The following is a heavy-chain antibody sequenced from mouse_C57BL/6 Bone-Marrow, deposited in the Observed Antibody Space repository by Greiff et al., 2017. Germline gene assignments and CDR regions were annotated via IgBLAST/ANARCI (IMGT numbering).Heavy chain of an antibody. J-gene: IGHJ4*01. D-gene: IGHD3-2*02. CDR2: INPNYGTT. V-gene: IGHV1-39*01. CDR1: GYSFTDYN. CDR3: ARWGDSSGSYAMDY. Sequence: EVQLQQSGPELVKPGASVKISCKASGYSFTDYNMNWVKQSNGKSLEWIGVINPNYGTTSYNQKFKGKATLTVDQASSTAYMQLNSLTSEDAAVYYCARWGDSSGSYAMDYWGQGTSVTVSS.